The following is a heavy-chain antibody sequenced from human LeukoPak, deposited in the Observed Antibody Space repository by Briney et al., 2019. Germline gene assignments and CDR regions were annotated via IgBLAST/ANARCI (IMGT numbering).Heavy chain of an antibody. CDR2: IYYNGVT. J-gene: IGHJ5*02. V-gene: IGHV4-59*01. CDR1: GDSMSPYY. CDR3: ARGLSPYRGSYYSTQFDH. D-gene: IGHD1-26*01. Sequence: PSETLSLTCTVSGDSMSPYYWSWIRQSPGRGLKYIGNIYYNGVTSYNPSLKSRVTMSVDTSKNQFSLKLTSVTAADTAVYYCARGLSPYRGSYYSTQFDHWGQGTLVTVSS.